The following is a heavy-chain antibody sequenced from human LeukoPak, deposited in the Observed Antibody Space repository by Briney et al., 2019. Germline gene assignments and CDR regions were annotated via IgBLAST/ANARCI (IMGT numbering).Heavy chain of an antibody. CDR2: IYYSGST. D-gene: IGHD3-10*01. CDR1: GGSISSYY. CDR3: ARRGKRITMVRGALRYGMDV. J-gene: IGHJ6*02. Sequence: PSETLSLTCTVSGGSISSYYWSWIRQPPGKGLEWIGYIYYSGSTNYNPSLKSRVTISVDTSKNQFSLKLSSVTAADTAVYYCARRGKRITMVRGALRYGMDVWGQGTTVTVSS. V-gene: IGHV4-59*08.